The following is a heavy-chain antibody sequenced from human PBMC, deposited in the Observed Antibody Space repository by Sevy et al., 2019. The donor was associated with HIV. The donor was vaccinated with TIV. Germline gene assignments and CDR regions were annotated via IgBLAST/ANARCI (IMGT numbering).Heavy chain of an antibody. J-gene: IGHJ4*02. CDR2: IKQDGSHR. CDR1: GFTFSSYW. Sequence: GGSLRLSCIGSGFTFSSYWMNWVRQAPGKGLEWVATIKQDGSHRDSVDSVKGRFTISRDNGKNSLYLQMNSLRAEDTAVYYCARAGPLGDLDHFDLWGQGTLVTVSS. V-gene: IGHV3-7*03. D-gene: IGHD2-21*02. CDR3: ARAGPLGDLDHFDL.